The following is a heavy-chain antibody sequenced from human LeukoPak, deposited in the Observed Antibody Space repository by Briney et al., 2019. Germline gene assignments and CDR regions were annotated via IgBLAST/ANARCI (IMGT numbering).Heavy chain of an antibody. CDR3: ATGQLVLDAFDI. V-gene: IGHV3-30*03. CDR2: ISYDGSNK. Sequence: GGSLRLSCAASGFTFSSYGMHWVRQAPGKGLEWVAVISYDGSNKYYADSVKGRFTISRDNSKNTLYLQMSSLRAEDTAVYYCATGQLVLDAFDIWGQGTMVTVSS. D-gene: IGHD6-13*01. J-gene: IGHJ3*02. CDR1: GFTFSSYG.